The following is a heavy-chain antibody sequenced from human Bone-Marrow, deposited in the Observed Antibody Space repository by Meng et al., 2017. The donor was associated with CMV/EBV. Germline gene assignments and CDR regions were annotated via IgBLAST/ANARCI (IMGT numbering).Heavy chain of an antibody. V-gene: IGHV1-18*01. Sequence: ASVKVSCKASGYTFTSNGISWVRQAPGQGLEWMGWISAYNGNTNYAQKLQGRVTMTTDTSTSTAYVELRSLRSDDTAVYYCARSPSTTYYYYGMDVWGQGTTVTVSS. CDR1: GYTFTSNG. J-gene: IGHJ6*02. CDR2: ISAYNGNT. CDR3: ARSPSTTYYYYGMDV. D-gene: IGHD4-17*01.